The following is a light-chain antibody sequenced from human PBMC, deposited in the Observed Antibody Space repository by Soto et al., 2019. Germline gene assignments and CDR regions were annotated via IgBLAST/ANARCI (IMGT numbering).Light chain of an antibody. CDR2: GAS. Sequence: EIVMTQSPATQSVSPGERASLSCRASQSISSNLAWYQQKPGQAPRLLIYGASTRATGIPARFSGSGSGTEFTLTISSLQSEDFAVYYCQQHNNWPLSFGQGTKVEIK. CDR1: QSISSN. J-gene: IGKJ1*01. CDR3: QQHNNWPLS. V-gene: IGKV3D-15*01.